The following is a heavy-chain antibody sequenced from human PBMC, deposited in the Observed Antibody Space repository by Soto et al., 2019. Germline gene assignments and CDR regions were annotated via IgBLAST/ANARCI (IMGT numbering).Heavy chain of an antibody. CDR1: GFTFCNYG. CDR3: AHRLASPYYYDSRGSSFDY. D-gene: IGHD3-22*01. Sequence: GGSLRLSCTTSGFTFCNYGMHWVRQAPGKGLEWVAVFWANGINKYYADSVKGRFTVSRDNSKNTLYLQMDSLRAEDTATYYCAHRLASPYYYDSRGSSFDYWGQGTLVTVSS. V-gene: IGHV3-33*03. J-gene: IGHJ4*02. CDR2: FWANGINK.